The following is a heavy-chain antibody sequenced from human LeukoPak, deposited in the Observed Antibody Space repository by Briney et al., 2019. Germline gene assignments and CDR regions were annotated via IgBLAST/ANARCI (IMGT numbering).Heavy chain of an antibody. V-gene: IGHV4-59*01. CDR3: ARGYCSGGSCYVFDY. D-gene: IGHD2-15*01. CDR1: GGSISGYY. Sequence: SETLSLTCTVSGGSISGYYWSWIRQPPGKGLEWIGYIYYSGSTNYNPSLKSRVTISLHTSKNQFSLKLSSVTAADTAVYYCARGYCSGGSCYVFDYWGQGTLVTVSS. CDR2: IYYSGST. J-gene: IGHJ4*02.